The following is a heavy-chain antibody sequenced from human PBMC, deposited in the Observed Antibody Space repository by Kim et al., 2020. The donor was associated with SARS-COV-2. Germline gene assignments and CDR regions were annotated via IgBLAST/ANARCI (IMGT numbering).Heavy chain of an antibody. CDR3: ARERYSISSGSFDY. J-gene: IGHJ4*02. D-gene: IGHD6-6*01. Sequence: YVDSVKGRFTISRDNAKNSLYLQMNSLRAEDTAVYYCARERYSISSGSFDYWGQGTLVTVSS. V-gene: IGHV3-7*01.